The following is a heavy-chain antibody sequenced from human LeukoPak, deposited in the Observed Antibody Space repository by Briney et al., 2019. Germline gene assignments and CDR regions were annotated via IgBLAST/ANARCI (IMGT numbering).Heavy chain of an antibody. Sequence: GSLRLSCSASGFTFSSYCMYWVRQAPGKGLEYVSGISSNGGSTYYADSVKGRFTISRDNSKNTLYLQMSSLRAEDTAVYFCVNRGGLLLYFIYWGQGTLVTVSS. D-gene: IGHD3-22*01. J-gene: IGHJ4*02. CDR2: ISSNGGST. CDR3: VNRGGLLLYFIY. CDR1: GFTFSSYC. V-gene: IGHV3-64D*06.